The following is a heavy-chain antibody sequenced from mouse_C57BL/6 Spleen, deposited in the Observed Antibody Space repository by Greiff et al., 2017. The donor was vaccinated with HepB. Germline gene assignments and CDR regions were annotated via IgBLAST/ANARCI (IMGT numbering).Heavy chain of an antibody. CDR2: IWWDDDK. V-gene: IGHV8-8*01. D-gene: IGHD1-1*01. Sequence: QVTLKVSGPGILQPSQTLSLTCSFSGFSLSTFGMGVGWIRQPSGKGLEWLAHIWWDDDKYYNPALKSRLTISKDTSKNQVFLKIANVDTAATAAYYCARPTTPKGEGYFDVWGTGTTVTVSS. CDR3: ARPTTPKGEGYFDV. J-gene: IGHJ1*03. CDR1: GFSLSTFGMG.